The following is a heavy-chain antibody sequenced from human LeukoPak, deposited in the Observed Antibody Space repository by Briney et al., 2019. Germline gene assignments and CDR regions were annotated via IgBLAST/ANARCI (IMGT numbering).Heavy chain of an antibody. CDR1: GYTFTSYG. CDR2: ISAYNGNT. D-gene: IGHD3-22*01. J-gene: IGHJ4*02. CDR3: VRGGYYDSSGYYRIDY. V-gene: IGHV1-18*01. Sequence: ASVKVSCKASGYTFTSYGISWVRQAPGQGLEWMGWISAYNGNTNYAQKFQGRVTMTRNTSISTAYMELSSLRSEDTAVYYCVRGGYYDSSGYYRIDYWGQGTLVTVSS.